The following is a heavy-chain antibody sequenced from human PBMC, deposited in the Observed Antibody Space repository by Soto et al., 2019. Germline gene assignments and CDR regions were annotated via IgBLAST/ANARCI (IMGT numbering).Heavy chain of an antibody. CDR2: IYYSGST. J-gene: IGHJ6*02. Sequence: SETLSLTCTVSGGSISSSSYYWGWIRQPPGKGLEWIGSIYYSGSTYYNPSLKSRVTISVDTSKNQFSLKLSSVTAADKAVYYCASGDGMDVWGQGTTVTVS. CDR1: GGSISSSSYY. D-gene: IGHD3-16*01. V-gene: IGHV4-39*01. CDR3: ASGDGMDV.